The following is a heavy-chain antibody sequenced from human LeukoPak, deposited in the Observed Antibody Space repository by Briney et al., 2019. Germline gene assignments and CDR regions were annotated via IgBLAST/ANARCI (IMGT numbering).Heavy chain of an antibody. CDR2: IYYSGST. J-gene: IGHJ4*02. CDR1: GGSISSGGYY. CDR3: ARVPKSLGITIFGVAFDY. D-gene: IGHD3-3*01. V-gene: IGHV4-31*03. Sequence: SETLSLTCTVSGGSISSGGYYWSWIRQHPGTGLEWIGYIYYSGSTYYNPSLKSRVTISVDTSKNQFSLKLSSATAADTAVYYCARVPKSLGITIFGVAFDYWGQGTLVTVSS.